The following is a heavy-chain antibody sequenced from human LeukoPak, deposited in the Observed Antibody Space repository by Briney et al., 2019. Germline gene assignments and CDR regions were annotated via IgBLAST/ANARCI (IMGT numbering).Heavy chain of an antibody. V-gene: IGHV3-48*04. CDR1: GFTFSNYW. Sequence: GGSLRLSCAASGFTFSNYWMSWVRQAPGKGLEWVSYISGSASIIYYADSVKGRFTISRDNAKKSLYLQMNSLRAEDTAVYYCARGLWFGDRNNDAFDIWGQGTRVTVSS. D-gene: IGHD3-10*01. CDR3: ARGLWFGDRNNDAFDI. CDR2: ISGSASII. J-gene: IGHJ3*02.